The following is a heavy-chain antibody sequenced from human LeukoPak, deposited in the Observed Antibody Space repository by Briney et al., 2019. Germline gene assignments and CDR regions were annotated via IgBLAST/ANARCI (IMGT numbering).Heavy chain of an antibody. CDR2: INHSGST. Sequence: SETLSLTCAVYGGSFSGYYWSWMRQPPGKGLEWIGEINHSGSTNYNPSLKSRVTITVDTSKNQFSLELSSVAAAETAVYYCARVVRIAAAGIYWFDPWGQGTLGTVSS. J-gene: IGHJ5*02. V-gene: IGHV4-34*01. D-gene: IGHD6-13*01. CDR3: ARVVRIAAAGIYWFDP. CDR1: GGSFSGYY.